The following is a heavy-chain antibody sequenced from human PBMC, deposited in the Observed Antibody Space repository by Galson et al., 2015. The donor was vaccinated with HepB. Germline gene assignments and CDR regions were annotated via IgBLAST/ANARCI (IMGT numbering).Heavy chain of an antibody. CDR2: ISGSGGST. D-gene: IGHD3-22*01. CDR1: GFTFSSYA. Sequence: SLRLSCAASGFTFSSYAMSWVRQAPGKGLEWVSAISGSGGSTYYADSVKDRFTISRDNSKNTLYLQMNSLRAEDTAVYYCAKDLGYYDSSGYYDTHSDYWGQGTLVTVSS. V-gene: IGHV3-23*01. CDR3: AKDLGYYDSSGYYDTHSDY. J-gene: IGHJ4*02.